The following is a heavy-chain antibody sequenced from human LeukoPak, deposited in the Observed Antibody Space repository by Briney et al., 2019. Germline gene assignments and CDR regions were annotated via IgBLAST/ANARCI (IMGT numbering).Heavy chain of an antibody. CDR1: GYTFTSYY. J-gene: IGHJ4*02. V-gene: IGHV1-46*01. Sequence: ASVKVSCKASGYTFTSYYMHWVRQAPGQGLEWMGIINPSGGSTSYAQKFQGRVTMTRDTSTSTVYMELSSLRSEDTAVYYCAREGYLASGYYYDSSGYEGYFDYWGQGTLVTVSS. D-gene: IGHD3-22*01. CDR2: INPSGGST. CDR3: AREGYLASGYYYDSSGYEGYFDY.